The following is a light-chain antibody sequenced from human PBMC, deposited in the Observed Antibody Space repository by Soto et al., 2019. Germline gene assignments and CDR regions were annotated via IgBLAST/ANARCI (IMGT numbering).Light chain of an antibody. Sequence: ENVLTQSPGTLSLSPGERATLSCRASQTVTNSFFAWYQQKPGQAPRLLIYGISSRATGIPDRFSGSGSGTDFTLTISSLEPEDIAIYYCQQYDGPPLSFGPGTTVEI. CDR2: GIS. CDR3: QQYDGPPLS. J-gene: IGKJ3*01. V-gene: IGKV3-20*01. CDR1: QTVTNSF.